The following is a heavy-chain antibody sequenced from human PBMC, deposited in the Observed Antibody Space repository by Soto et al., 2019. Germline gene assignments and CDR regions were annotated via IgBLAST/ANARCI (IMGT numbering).Heavy chain of an antibody. V-gene: IGHV1-46*01. J-gene: IGHJ1*01. CDR3: AREENCSDGVCYSEYFQR. CDR1: GYIFTAYS. Sequence: ASVKVSCKASGYIFTAYSMHWVRQAPGQGLEWMGVVNPSGGSTNYAQKFQGRITMTRDTSTSTVFMDLSSPTSEDTAVYYCAREENCSDGVCYSEYFQRWGQGTLVTVSS. CDR2: VNPSGGST. D-gene: IGHD2-15*01.